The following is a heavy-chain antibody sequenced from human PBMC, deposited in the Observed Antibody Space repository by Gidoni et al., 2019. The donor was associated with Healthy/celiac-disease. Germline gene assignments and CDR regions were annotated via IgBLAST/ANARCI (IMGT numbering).Heavy chain of an antibody. Sequence: QVQLQESGPGLVKPSETLSLTCTVSGGSISSYYWSWIRQPPGKGLEWIWYIYYSGSTNYNPSLKSRVTISVDTSKNQFSLKLSSVTAADTAVYYCARHSRRLGTKFDYWGQGTLVTVSS. V-gene: IGHV4-59*08. CDR1: GGSISSYY. J-gene: IGHJ4*02. CDR3: ARHSRRLGTKFDY. D-gene: IGHD1-7*01. CDR2: IYYSGST.